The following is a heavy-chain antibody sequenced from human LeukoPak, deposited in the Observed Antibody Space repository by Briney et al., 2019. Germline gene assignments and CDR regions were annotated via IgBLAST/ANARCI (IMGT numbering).Heavy chain of an antibody. CDR1: GFTFSSYS. J-gene: IGHJ4*02. V-gene: IGHV3-21*01. CDR2: ISSSSSSI. Sequence: GGSLRLSCAASGFTFSSYSMNWVRQAPGKGLEWVSSISSSSSSINNADSVNGRFTISRDNTKKSLYLQMNSLRAEDTAVYYCAQLRTSGSYSGKVFDYWGQGTLVTVSS. CDR3: AQLRTSGSYSGKVFDY. D-gene: IGHD3-10*01.